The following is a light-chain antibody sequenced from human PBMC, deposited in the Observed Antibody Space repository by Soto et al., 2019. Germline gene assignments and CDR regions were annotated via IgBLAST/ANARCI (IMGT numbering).Light chain of an antibody. V-gene: IGKV3-20*01. CDR3: EQYGSSPQGT. CDR1: QSVSSSY. J-gene: IGKJ1*01. Sequence: EIVLTQSPGTLSLSPGERATLSCRASQSVSSSYLAWYQQKPGQAPRLLIYGASTRATGIPDRFSGSGSGTDFTRTNISLGPEDYAVYYCEQYGSSPQGTFGQGTKVEI. CDR2: GAS.